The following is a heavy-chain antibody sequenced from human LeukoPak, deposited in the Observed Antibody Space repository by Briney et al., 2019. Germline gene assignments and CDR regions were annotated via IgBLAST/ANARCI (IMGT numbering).Heavy chain of an antibody. J-gene: IGHJ4*02. V-gene: IGHV4-4*02. CDR1: GGSISSINW. D-gene: IGHD2-2*01. Sequence: SETLSLTCAVSGGSISSINWWRWVPQPPRKGVALIGEIYHSGSTNYNPHLQSPVTISVDKSKNQFSLKLSSVTAADTAVYYCASFGPMLGYCSSTSCQDYWGQGTLVTVSS. CDR3: ASFGPMLGYCSSTSCQDY. CDR2: IYHSGST.